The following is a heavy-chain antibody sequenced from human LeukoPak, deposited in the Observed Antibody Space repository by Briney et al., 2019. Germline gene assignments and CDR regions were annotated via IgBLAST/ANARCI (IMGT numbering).Heavy chain of an antibody. Sequence: GGSLRLSCTASGFTFSSYGMHWVRQAPGKGLEWVAFIRYDGNNKYYADSVKGRFTVSRDNSKNTLYLQMNGLRAEDTAVYYCAKDNPQVLEWSALDYWGQGTLVTVSS. D-gene: IGHD3-3*01. CDR3: AKDNPQVLEWSALDY. CDR1: GFTFSSYG. V-gene: IGHV3-30*02. J-gene: IGHJ4*02. CDR2: IRYDGNNK.